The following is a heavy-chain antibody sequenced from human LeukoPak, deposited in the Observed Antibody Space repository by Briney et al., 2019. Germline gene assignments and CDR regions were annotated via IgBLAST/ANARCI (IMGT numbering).Heavy chain of an antibody. J-gene: IGHJ4*02. Sequence: SVRVSCKASGGTFSSYAISWVRQAPGQGLEWMGRIIPIFGIANYAQKFQGRVTITADKSTSTAYMEPSSLRSEDTAVYYCATGGSSCYECLADWGQGTLVTVSS. CDR1: GGTFSSYA. CDR3: ATGGSSCYECLAD. CDR2: IIPIFGIA. D-gene: IGHD2-2*01. V-gene: IGHV1-69*04.